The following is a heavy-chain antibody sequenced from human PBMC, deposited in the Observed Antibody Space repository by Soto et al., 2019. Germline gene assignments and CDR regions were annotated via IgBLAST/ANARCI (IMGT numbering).Heavy chain of an antibody. J-gene: IGHJ4*02. CDR2: MWYDGSNK. D-gene: IGHD3-10*01. V-gene: IGHV3-33*06. CDR3: AKTQGEPHRDYFDY. Sequence: QVQLVESGGGVVQPGRSLRLSCAASGFTFSSYGMHWVRQAPGKGLEWVAVMWYDGSNKYYADSVKGRFTISRDNSKNTLYLQMNSLRAEDTAVYYCAKTQGEPHRDYFDYWGQGTLVTVSS. CDR1: GFTFSSYG.